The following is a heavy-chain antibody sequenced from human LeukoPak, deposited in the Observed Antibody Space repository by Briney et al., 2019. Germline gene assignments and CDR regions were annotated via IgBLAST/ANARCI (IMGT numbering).Heavy chain of an antibody. Sequence: GGSLRLSCAASGFIFSNYTMIWVRQAPGKGLEWVSSISSSPSYIFYADSVKGRFTISRDNAKKSLYLQMNSLRADDTAVYYCASLLGGYYDFWSGSTMDVWGKGTTVIVSS. V-gene: IGHV3-21*01. CDR2: ISSSPSYI. J-gene: IGHJ6*04. CDR3: ASLLGGYYDFWSGSTMDV. D-gene: IGHD3-3*01. CDR1: GFIFSNYT.